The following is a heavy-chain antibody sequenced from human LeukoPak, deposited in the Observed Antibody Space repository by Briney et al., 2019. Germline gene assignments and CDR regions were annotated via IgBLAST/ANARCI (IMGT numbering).Heavy chain of an antibody. D-gene: IGHD1/OR15-1a*01. J-gene: IGHJ4*02. CDR2: INLDGTKK. CDR1: GFTFSHHW. V-gene: IGHV3-7*01. CDR3: ARHIPRGNNYFDC. Sequence: GGSLRLSCAISGFTFSHHWMSWVRQAPGKGLEWLANINLDGTKKYYVDSVKGRFTISRDNAQNSLYLQMNSLGAEDTAVYYCARHIPRGNNYFDCWGQGTLVTVSS.